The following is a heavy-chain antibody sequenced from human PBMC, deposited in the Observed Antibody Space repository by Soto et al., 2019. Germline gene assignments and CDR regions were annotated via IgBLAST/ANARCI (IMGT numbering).Heavy chain of an antibody. CDR2: IYPGDSDT. CDR1: GYTFINYW. V-gene: IGHV5-51*01. D-gene: IGHD6-19*01. J-gene: IGHJ3*02. Sequence: GESLKISCKGSGYTFINYWVGWVRQMPGKGPEWMGIIYPGDSDTRYSPSFQGQVTFSADKTLTTAYLQWSSLKASDTAMYYCARQAPPQSFLIWGKGTMVTVPS. CDR3: ARQAPPQSFLI.